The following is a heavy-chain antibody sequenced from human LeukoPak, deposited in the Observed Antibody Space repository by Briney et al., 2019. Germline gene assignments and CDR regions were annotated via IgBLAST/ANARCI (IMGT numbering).Heavy chain of an antibody. CDR2: ISSSSSYI. V-gene: IGHV3-21*04. J-gene: IGHJ4*02. CDR1: GFTFSSYS. CDR3: AKVSENSAYCGGDCYSGGSFDY. Sequence: GGSLRLSCAASGFTFSSYSMNWVRQAPGKGLEWVSSISSSSSYIYYADSVKGRFTISRDNAKNSLYLQMNSLRAEDTAVYYCAKVSENSAYCGGDCYSGGSFDYWGQGTLVTVSS. D-gene: IGHD2-21*02.